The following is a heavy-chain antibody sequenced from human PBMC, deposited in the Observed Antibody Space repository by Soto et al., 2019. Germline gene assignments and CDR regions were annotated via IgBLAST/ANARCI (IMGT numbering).Heavy chain of an antibody. CDR1: GGSFSGYY. Sequence: SETLSLTCAVYGGSFSGYYWGWIRQPPGKGLEWIGSIYHSGSTYYNPSLKSRVTISVDTSKNQFSQKLSSVTAADTAVYYCARDLPNGFWSVRGHGMDVWGQGTTVTVSS. CDR2: IYHSGST. CDR3: ARDLPNGFWSVRGHGMDV. D-gene: IGHD3-3*01. V-gene: IGHV4-38-2*02. J-gene: IGHJ6*02.